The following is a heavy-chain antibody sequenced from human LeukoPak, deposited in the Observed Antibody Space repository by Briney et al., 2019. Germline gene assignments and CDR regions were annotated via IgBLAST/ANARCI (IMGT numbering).Heavy chain of an antibody. V-gene: IGHV1-69*13. CDR3: ARRVYGGGYYIFDY. Sequence: SVKVSCKASGGTFSSYAISWVRQAPGQGLEWMGGIIPILGTANYAQKFQGRVTITAGESTSTAYMELSSLRSEDTAVYYCARRVYGGGYYIFDYWGQGTLVTVSS. CDR2: IIPILGTA. D-gene: IGHD3-3*01. J-gene: IGHJ4*02. CDR1: GGTFSSYA.